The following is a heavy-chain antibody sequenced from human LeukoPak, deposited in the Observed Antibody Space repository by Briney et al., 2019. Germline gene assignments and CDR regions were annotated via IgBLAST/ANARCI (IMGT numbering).Heavy chain of an antibody. CDR3: ARDLSAAFDF. D-gene: IGHD6-19*01. J-gene: IGHJ4*02. CDR1: GFPFGSYG. CDR2: LVYDARS. Sequence: GSLRLSCAASGFPFGSYGMHWVRQAPGKGLEWVARLVYDARSDYANSVKGRFSISRDDSKNTLFLDMSNLRVEDTALYYCARDLSAAFDFWGQGVLVTVSS. V-gene: IGHV3-33*01.